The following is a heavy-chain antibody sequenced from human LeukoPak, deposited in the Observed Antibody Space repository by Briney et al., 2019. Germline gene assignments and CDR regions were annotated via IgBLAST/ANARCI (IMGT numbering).Heavy chain of an antibody. V-gene: IGHV4-59*01. CDR2: IDYSGIT. D-gene: IGHD6-13*01. J-gene: IGHJ4*02. CDR3: VREGSNSRFVDY. CDR1: GGSMSGYC. Sequence: SETLSLTCTVSGGSMSGYCWSWIRQPPGKGLEWIGYIDYSGITNYDPSLKSRVTISIDTSKSQFSLKMRSVTAADTALYYCVREGSNSRFVDYWGQGTLVTVSS.